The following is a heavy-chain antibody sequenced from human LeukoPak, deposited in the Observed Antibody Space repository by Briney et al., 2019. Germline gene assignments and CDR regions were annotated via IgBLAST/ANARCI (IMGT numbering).Heavy chain of an antibody. Sequence: SVKVSCKASGGTFSSYAISWVRQAPGQGLEWMGGIIPIFGTANYAQKFQGRVTITTDESTSTDYMELSSLRSEDTAVYYCASIYYDSSGYPGGFDYWGQGTLVTVSS. V-gene: IGHV1-69*05. D-gene: IGHD3-22*01. J-gene: IGHJ4*02. CDR3: ASIYYDSSGYPGGFDY. CDR2: IIPIFGTA. CDR1: GGTFSSYA.